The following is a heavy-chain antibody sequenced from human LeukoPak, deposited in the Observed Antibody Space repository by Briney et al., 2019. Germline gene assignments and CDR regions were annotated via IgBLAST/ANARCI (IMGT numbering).Heavy chain of an antibody. CDR3: ARASSHYYDSSGYYYYFDY. J-gene: IGHJ4*02. D-gene: IGHD3-22*01. V-gene: IGHV1-69*13. CDR2: IIPIFGTA. Sequence: SVKVSCKASGGTFISYAISWVRQAPGQGLEWMGGIIPIFGTANYAQKFQGRVTITADESTSTAYMELSSLRSGDTAVYYCARASSHYYDSSGYYYYFDYWGQGTLVTVSS. CDR1: GGTFISYA.